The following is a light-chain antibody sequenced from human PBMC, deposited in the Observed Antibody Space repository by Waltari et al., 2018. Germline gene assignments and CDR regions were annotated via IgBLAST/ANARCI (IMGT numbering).Light chain of an antibody. V-gene: IGLV10-54*04. CDR3: SAWDSDLRGYV. J-gene: IGLJ1*01. Sequence: QAGLTQPPSVSKGLRQTATLSCTGNRNNVGNQGAAWLQQHQGQPPKLLSYRNNNRPSGSSDRFAASRSGNTASLTITGLQPEDEADYYCSAWDSDLRGYVFGTGTKVTVL. CDR1: RNNVGNQG. CDR2: RNN.